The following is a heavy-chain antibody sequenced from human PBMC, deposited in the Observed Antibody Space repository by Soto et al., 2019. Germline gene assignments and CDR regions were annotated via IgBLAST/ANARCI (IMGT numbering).Heavy chain of an antibody. J-gene: IGHJ4*02. V-gene: IGHV3-11*01. CDR3: AGQYSSSSVEF. CDR2: ISSGAITI. D-gene: IGHD6-6*01. CDR1: GFTFSDYY. Sequence: GGSLRLSCAASGFTFSDYYMNWIRQAPGKGLEWVSYISSGAITIYYADSVKGRFTISRDNAKNSLYLQTNSLRAEDTAVYYCAGQYSSSSVEFWGQGTLVTVSS.